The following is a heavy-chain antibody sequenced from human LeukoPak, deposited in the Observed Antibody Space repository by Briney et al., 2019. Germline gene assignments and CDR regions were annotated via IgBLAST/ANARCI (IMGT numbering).Heavy chain of an antibody. CDR1: GYTFNSYD. D-gene: IGHD6-13*01. J-gene: IGHJ6*02. CDR2: ISAYNGNT. CDR3: ARGAREQQPDYYYGLDV. V-gene: IGHV1-18*01. Sequence: ASVKVSCKASGYTFNSYDISWVRQAPGQGLEWMGWISAYNGNTNYTQKLQGRVTMTTDAPTSTAYMELRSLRSDDTAVYYCARGAREQQPDYYYGLDVWGQGTTVTVSS.